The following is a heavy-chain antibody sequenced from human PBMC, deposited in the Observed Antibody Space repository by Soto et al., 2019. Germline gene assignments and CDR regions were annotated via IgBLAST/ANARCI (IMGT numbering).Heavy chain of an antibody. CDR2: ISGSGGST. D-gene: IGHD1-26*01. V-gene: IGHV3-23*01. J-gene: IGHJ6*02. Sequence: EVQLLESGGGLVQPGGSLRLSCAASGFTFSSYAMSWVRQAPGKGLEWVSAISGSGGSTYYADSVKGRFTISRDNSKNTLYVQMHSLRAEDTAVYYCAKKGRGPTTGGGNYYYYGMDVWGQGTTVTVSS. CDR1: GFTFSSYA. CDR3: AKKGRGPTTGGGNYYYYGMDV.